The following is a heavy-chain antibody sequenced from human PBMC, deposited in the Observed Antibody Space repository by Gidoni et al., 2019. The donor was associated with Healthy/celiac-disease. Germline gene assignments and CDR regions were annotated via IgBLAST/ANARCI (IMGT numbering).Heavy chain of an antibody. D-gene: IGHD3-22*01. CDR2: IYHSGST. Sequence: QVQLQQWGAGLSKPAETMSLTCAVYGGSFSGYYWSWIRQPPGKGLEWIGEIYHSGSTNYNPSLKSRVTISVDTSKNQFSLKLSSVTAADTAVYYCARGSFFPNLNSSGYYGMDVWGQGTTVTVSS. CDR1: GGSFSGYY. CDR3: ARGSFFPNLNSSGYYGMDV. J-gene: IGHJ6*02. V-gene: IGHV4-34*01.